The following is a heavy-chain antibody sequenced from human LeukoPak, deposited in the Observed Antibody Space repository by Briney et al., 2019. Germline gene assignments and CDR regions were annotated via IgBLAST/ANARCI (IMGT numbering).Heavy chain of an antibody. V-gene: IGHV4-59*01. CDR1: GGSISSYY. D-gene: IGHD2-15*01. CDR3: ASIGGHCSGGSCYSFWFDP. Sequence: SETLSLTCTVSGGSISSYYWSWIRQPPGKGLEWIGYIYYSGSTNYNPSLKSRVTISVDTSKNQFSLKLSSVTAADTAVYYCASIGGHCSGGSCYSFWFDPWGQGTLVTVSS. J-gene: IGHJ5*02. CDR2: IYYSGST.